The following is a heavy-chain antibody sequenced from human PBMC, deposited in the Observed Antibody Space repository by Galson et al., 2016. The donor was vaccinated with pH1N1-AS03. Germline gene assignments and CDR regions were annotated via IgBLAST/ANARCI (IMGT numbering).Heavy chain of an antibody. D-gene: IGHD6-19*01. CDR1: GFPFSGYS. CDR2: ISTSSSSI. J-gene: IGHJ4*02. V-gene: IGHV3-21*01. Sequence: SLRLSCAASGFPFSGYSMNWVRQAPGKGLEWVSFISTSSSSIYYADSVKGRFTISRDNAQNLLYLQMNSLRDKDTTVYYCARDGPPQGISVAGSFDFWGQGTLVTVSS. CDR3: ARDGPPQGISVAGSFDF.